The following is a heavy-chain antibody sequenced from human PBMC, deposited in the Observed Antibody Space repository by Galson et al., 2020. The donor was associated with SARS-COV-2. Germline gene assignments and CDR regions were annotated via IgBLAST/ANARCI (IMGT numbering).Heavy chain of an antibody. J-gene: IGHJ5*02. CDR2: FDPEDGET. D-gene: IGHD2-2*01. CDR1: GYTLTELS. Sequence: ASVKVSCKVSGYTLTELSMHWVRQAPGKGLEWMGGFDPEDGETIYAQKFQGRVTMTEDTSTDTAYMELSSLRSEDTAVYYCATSPAAISHPRYNWFDPWGQGTLVTVSS. CDR3: ATSPAAISHPRYNWFDP. V-gene: IGHV1-24*01.